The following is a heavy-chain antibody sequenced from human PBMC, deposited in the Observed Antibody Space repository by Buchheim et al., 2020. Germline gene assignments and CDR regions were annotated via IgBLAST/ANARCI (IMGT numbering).Heavy chain of an antibody. D-gene: IGHD2-21*01. V-gene: IGHV3-21*01. Sequence: EVQLVESGGGQVKPGGSLRLSCAASGFTFSRYNMNWVRQAPGKGLEYVASISDGSTYIYYADSVRGRFTISRDNAKNSLYLQLDTLRAEDTAVYYCARDARTYFNALDIWGPGT. CDR2: ISDGSTYI. CDR1: GFTFSRYN. CDR3: ARDARTYFNALDI. J-gene: IGHJ3*02.